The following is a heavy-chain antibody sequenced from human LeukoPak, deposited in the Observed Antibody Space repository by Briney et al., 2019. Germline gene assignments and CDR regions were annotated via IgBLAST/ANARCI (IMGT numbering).Heavy chain of an antibody. D-gene: IGHD2-2*01. CDR3: ARVAQLVVVPAAMRKGDYYGMDV. V-gene: IGHV1-46*01. J-gene: IGHJ6*02. CDR1: GYTFTSYY. Sequence: GALVKVSCKASGYTFTSYYMHWVRQAPGQGLEWMGIINPSGGSTSYAQKFQGRVTMTRDTSTSTAYMELSSLRSEDTAVYYCARVAQLVVVPAAMRKGDYYGMDVWGQGTTVTVSS. CDR2: INPSGGST.